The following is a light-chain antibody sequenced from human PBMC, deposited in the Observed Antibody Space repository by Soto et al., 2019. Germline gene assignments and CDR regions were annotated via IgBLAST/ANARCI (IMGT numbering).Light chain of an antibody. CDR3: QQYNSYSRT. CDR1: QSVGSN. Sequence: DIVMTQSPATLSVSPGGRATLSCRASQSVGSNVAWYQQKPGQAPRLLIYDASKRATGIPARFSGSGSGTDFTLTISSLQPDDFATYYCQQYNSYSRTFGQGTKVDIK. J-gene: IGKJ1*01. CDR2: DAS. V-gene: IGKV3D-15*01.